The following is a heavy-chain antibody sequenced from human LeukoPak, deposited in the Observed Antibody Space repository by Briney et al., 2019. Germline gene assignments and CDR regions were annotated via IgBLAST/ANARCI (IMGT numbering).Heavy chain of an antibody. V-gene: IGHV3-53*01. CDR1: GFTVSSNY. Sequence: GGSLRLSCAASGFTVSSNYMSWVRQAPGKGLEWVSVIYSGGSTYYADSVKGRFTISRDNSKNTLYLQMNSLRAEDTAVYYCARGRGDIVVVVAAAQPENWFDPWGQGTLVTVSS. D-gene: IGHD2-15*01. CDR3: ARGRGDIVVVVAAAQPENWFDP. J-gene: IGHJ5*02. CDR2: IYSGGST.